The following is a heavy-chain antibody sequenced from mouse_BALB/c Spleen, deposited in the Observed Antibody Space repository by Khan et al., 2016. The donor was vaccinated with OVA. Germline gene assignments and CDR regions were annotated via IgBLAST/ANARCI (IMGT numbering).Heavy chain of an antibody. J-gene: IGHJ4*01. V-gene: IGHV2-2*02. CDR1: GFSLTSYG. D-gene: IGHD2-3*01. CDR2: IWSGGST. CDR3: AKNDGYYSMDY. Sequence: GQRKEEGTGLVQPSQSLSITCTVSGFSLTSYGVHWVRQSPGKGLEWLGVIWSGGSTDYNAAFISRLSISKDNSKSQVFFKMNSLQANDTAIYYCAKNDGYYSMDYWGQGTSVTVSS.